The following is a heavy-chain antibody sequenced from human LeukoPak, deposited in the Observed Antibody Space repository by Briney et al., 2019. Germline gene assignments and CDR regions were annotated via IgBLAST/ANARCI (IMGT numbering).Heavy chain of an antibody. V-gene: IGHV4-34*01. CDR1: GGSFSGYY. Sequence: KPSETLSLTCAVYGGSFSGYYWSWIRQPPGKGLEWIGEINHSGSTNYNPSLKSRVTISVDTSKNQFSLKLSSVTAADTAVYYCARQGGMAAVIDYWGQGTLVTVSS. CDR3: ARQGGMAAVIDY. J-gene: IGHJ4*02. D-gene: IGHD6-13*01. CDR2: INHSGST.